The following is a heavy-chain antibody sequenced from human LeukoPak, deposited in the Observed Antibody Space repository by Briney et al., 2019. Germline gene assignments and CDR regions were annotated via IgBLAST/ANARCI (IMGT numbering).Heavy chain of an antibody. V-gene: IGHV1-18*01. CDR1: GYTFTSYG. Sequence: ASVKVSCKASGYTFTSYGISCVRQAPGQGLEWMGWISAYNGNTNYAQKLQGRVTMTTDASTSTAYMELRSLRSDDTAVYYCARVAGYSYGYYFDYWGQGTLVTVSS. CDR2: ISAYNGNT. D-gene: IGHD5-18*01. J-gene: IGHJ4*02. CDR3: ARVAGYSYGYYFDY.